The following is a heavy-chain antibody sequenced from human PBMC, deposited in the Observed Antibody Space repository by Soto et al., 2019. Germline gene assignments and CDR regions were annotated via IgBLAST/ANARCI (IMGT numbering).Heavy chain of an antibody. CDR3: ARDLASGLKKIDH. CDR2: IWYDGSNK. Sequence: QVQLVESGGGVVQPGRSLRLSCAASGFTFSSYGMHWVRQAPGKGLEWVAVIWYDGSNKYYADSVKGRFTISRDNSKNTLYLQMNSLRAEDTAVYYCARDLASGLKKIDHWGQGTLVTVSS. D-gene: IGHD3-10*01. CDR1: GFTFSSYG. V-gene: IGHV3-33*01. J-gene: IGHJ4*02.